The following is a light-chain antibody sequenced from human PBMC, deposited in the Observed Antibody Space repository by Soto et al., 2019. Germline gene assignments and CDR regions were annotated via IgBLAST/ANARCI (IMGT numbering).Light chain of an antibody. Sequence: QSVLTQPPSVSGAPGQRVTISCTGSSSNIGTAYDVHWYQQFPGVAPKLLIYGNTNRPSGVPDRFSGSRSGTSASLAITGLQAEDEADYYSQTYDISLSSVVFGGGTKVTVL. CDR1: SSNIGTAYD. CDR3: QTYDISLSSVV. V-gene: IGLV1-40*01. CDR2: GNT. J-gene: IGLJ2*01.